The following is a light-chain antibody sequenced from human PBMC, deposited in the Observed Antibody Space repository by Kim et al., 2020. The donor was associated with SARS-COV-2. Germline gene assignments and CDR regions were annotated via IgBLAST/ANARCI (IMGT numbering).Light chain of an antibody. J-gene: IGKJ4*01. CDR3: QQSHTTPLLT. CDR2: AAS. Sequence: DIQMTQSPSSLAASVGDRVTIACRASQSISTYLNWYQQKPGKAPKLLIYAASSLQSGVPSRFSGSGSGTDFTLTISSLQLEDFATYYCQQSHTTPLLTFGGGTQVDIK. CDR1: QSISTY. V-gene: IGKV1-39*01.